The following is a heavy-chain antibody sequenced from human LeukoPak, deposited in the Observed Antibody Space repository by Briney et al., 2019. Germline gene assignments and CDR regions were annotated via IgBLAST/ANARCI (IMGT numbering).Heavy chain of an antibody. CDR1: GFSLSTSGVG. Sequence: SGPTLVKPTQTLTLTCTFSGFSLSTSGVGVGWIRQPPGKALEWLALISWNDDKRYSPSLKSRLTITKDTSKNQVVLTMTNMDPVDTATYYCAHLDYYDSSGYYSNLHNWFDPWGQGTLVTVSS. CDR2: ISWNDDK. J-gene: IGHJ5*02. CDR3: AHLDYYDSSGYYSNLHNWFDP. D-gene: IGHD3-22*01. V-gene: IGHV2-5*01.